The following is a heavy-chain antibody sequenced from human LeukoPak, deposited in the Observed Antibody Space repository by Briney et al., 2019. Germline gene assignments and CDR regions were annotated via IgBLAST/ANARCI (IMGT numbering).Heavy chain of an antibody. CDR3: ARGGRRFGESPFDY. J-gene: IGHJ4*02. CDR1: GFTFRSYA. Sequence: GGSLRLSCAASGFTFRSYAMNWVRQAPGKGLEWVSAISGSGSSTYYADSVKGRFTISRDNSKNTLYLQMNSLRAEDTAVYYCARGGRRFGESPFDYWGQGTLVTVSS. V-gene: IGHV3-23*01. D-gene: IGHD3-10*01. CDR2: ISGSGSST.